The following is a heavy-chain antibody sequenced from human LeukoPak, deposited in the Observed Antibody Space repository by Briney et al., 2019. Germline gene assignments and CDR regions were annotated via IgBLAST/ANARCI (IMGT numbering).Heavy chain of an antibody. CDR1: GFTVSSNY. J-gene: IGHJ6*02. CDR3: ARDPTAFYGMDV. Sequence: TGGSLRLSCAASGFTVSSNYMSWVRQAPGKGLEWVSVIYSGGSTYYADSVKGRFTISRDNSKNTLYLQMNSLRGEDTAVYYCARDPTAFYGMDVWGQGTTVTVSS. CDR2: IYSGGST. V-gene: IGHV3-53*01.